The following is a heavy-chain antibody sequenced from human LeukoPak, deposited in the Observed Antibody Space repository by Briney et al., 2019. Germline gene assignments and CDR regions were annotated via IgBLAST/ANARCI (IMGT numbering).Heavy chain of an antibody. CDR2: IHWRGST. J-gene: IGHJ4*02. CDR3: ARHLPHSTGNKRGPDY. Sequence: SETQSLTCTVSGGSIISSDFHWAWIRQPPGKGLEWIGNIHWRGSTYYSPSLESRVTISVDTSKNQFSLELRSVTAADTAVYYCARHLPHSTGNKRGPDYWGQGTLVTVSS. CDR1: GGSIISSDFH. V-gene: IGHV4-39*01. D-gene: IGHD6-19*01.